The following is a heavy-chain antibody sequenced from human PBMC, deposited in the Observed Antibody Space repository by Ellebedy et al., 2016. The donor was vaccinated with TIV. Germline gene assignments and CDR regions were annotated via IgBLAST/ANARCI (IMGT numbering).Heavy chain of an antibody. Sequence: ASVKVSCKDSGNTFTSYWITWVRQMPGKGLEWMGRIDPRDSYTNYGPSFQGHVTISADRSITTAYLQWSSLKASDTAMYYCAGQTYDSSGSLLFDYWGQGTQVTVSS. V-gene: IGHV5-10-1*01. CDR2: IDPRDSYT. D-gene: IGHD3-22*01. J-gene: IGHJ4*02. CDR1: GNTFTSYW. CDR3: AGQTYDSSGSLLFDY.